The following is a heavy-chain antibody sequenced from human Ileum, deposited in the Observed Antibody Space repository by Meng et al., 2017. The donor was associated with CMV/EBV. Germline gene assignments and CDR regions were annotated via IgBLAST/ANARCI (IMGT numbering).Heavy chain of an antibody. CDR1: GFTFSDYA. Sequence: GESLKISCAASGFTFSDYARTWVRQAPGKGLAWVSSFSGRGGTTFYADSVKGRFTISRDNSRNTLYLQMNRLRAEDTAVYFCGKSEWRVLQANMYFFDYWGHGTLVTVSS. D-gene: IGHD6-19*01. V-gene: IGHV3-23*01. CDR2: FSGRGGTT. CDR3: GKSEWRVLQANMYFFDY. J-gene: IGHJ4*01.